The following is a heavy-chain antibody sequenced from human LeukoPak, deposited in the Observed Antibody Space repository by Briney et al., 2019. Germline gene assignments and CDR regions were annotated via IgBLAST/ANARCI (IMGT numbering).Heavy chain of an antibody. CDR3: ARDVTKGYYSYGMDV. CDR2: IYYSGST. CDR1: GGSISSYY. D-gene: IGHD4-11*01. J-gene: IGHJ6*02. V-gene: IGHV4-59*01. Sequence: SETLSLTCTVSGGSISSYYWSWIRQPPGKGLEWIGYIYYSGSTNYNPSLKSRVTISVDTSNNQLSLKLSSVTAADTAVYYCARDVTKGYYSYGMDVWGQGTTVTVSS.